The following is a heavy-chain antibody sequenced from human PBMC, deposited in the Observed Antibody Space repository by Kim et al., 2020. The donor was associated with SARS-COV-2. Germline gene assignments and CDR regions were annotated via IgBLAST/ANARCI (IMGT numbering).Heavy chain of an antibody. V-gene: IGHV3-30*02. Sequence: SVKGRFTISRDNSKNTLYLQMNSLRAEDTAVYYCAKDRLNWGTRYYGMDVWGQGTTVTVSS. CDR3: AKDRLNWGTRYYGMDV. D-gene: IGHD7-27*01. J-gene: IGHJ6*02.